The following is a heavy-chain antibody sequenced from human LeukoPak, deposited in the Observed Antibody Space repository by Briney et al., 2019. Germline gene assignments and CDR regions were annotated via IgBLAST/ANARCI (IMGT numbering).Heavy chain of an antibody. D-gene: IGHD3-3*01. V-gene: IGHV4-59*01. CDR3: ARVGLRFLEWPNGWFDP. CDR2: IYYSGST. CDR1: GGSISSYY. J-gene: IGHJ5*02. Sequence: SETLSLTCTVSGGSISSYYWSWIRQPPGKGLEWIEYIYYSGSTNYNPSLKSRVTISVDTSKNQFSLKLSSVTAADTAVYYCARVGLRFLEWPNGWFDPWGQGTLVTVSS.